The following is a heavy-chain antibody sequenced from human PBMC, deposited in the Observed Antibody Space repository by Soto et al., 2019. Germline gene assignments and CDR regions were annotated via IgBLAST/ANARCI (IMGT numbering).Heavy chain of an antibody. V-gene: IGHV3-30-3*01. Sequence: GGSLRLSCAASGFTFSSYAMHWVRQAPGKGLEWVAVISYDGSNKYYADSVKGRFTISRDNSKNTLYLQMNSLRAEDTAVYYCATTILGYYYDFWSGSEDAFDIWGQGTMVTVSS. CDR2: ISYDGSNK. J-gene: IGHJ3*02. CDR1: GFTFSSYA. D-gene: IGHD3-3*01. CDR3: ATTILGYYYDFWSGSEDAFDI.